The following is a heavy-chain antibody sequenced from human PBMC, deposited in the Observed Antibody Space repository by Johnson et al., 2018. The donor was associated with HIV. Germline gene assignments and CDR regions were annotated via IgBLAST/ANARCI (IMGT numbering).Heavy chain of an antibody. D-gene: IGHD3-16*01. CDR2: IYSGGST. V-gene: IGHV3-66*01. CDR3: ARAYSYGAFDI. CDR1: GFTVTNNY. J-gene: IGHJ3*02. Sequence: EVLLLESGGGLVQPGGSLRLSCAASGFTVTNNYMNWVRQAPGKGLEWVSVIYSGGSTYYADSVKGRFSISRDNSKNTLYFQMTSLRAEDTAVYYCARAYSYGAFDIWGQGTMVTVSS.